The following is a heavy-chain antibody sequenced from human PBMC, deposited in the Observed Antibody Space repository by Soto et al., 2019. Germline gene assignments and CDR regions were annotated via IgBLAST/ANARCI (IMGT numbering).Heavy chain of an antibody. D-gene: IGHD6-13*01. Sequence: SGTLSLTCTVSGGSSRRSNYYWGWIRQPPGKGLEWIGSMYYSGSTYYNPSLKSRVTISVDTSKNQFSLKLSSVTAADTAVYYCARHVGGSSCQHYLDYPAQRTPVTVSS. V-gene: IGHV4-39*01. CDR1: GGSSRRSNYY. J-gene: IGHJ4*02. CDR2: MYYSGST. CDR3: ARHVGGSSCQHYLDY.